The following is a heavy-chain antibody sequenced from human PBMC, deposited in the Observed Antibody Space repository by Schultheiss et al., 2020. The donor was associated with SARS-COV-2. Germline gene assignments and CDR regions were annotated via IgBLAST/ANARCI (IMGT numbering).Heavy chain of an antibody. V-gene: IGHV3-66*02. J-gene: IGHJ2*01. CDR1: GFTFSSFG. CDR2: IYSGGRT. Sequence: GESLKISCAASGFTFSSFGMTWVRQAPGKGLEWVSLIYSGGRTYHADSVKGRFTISRDKSKNTLYLQMNSLRAEDTAVYYCARVIADCGLTSCSYWYIDLWGRGTLVTVSS. CDR3: ARVIADCGLTSCSYWYIDL. D-gene: IGHD2-2*01.